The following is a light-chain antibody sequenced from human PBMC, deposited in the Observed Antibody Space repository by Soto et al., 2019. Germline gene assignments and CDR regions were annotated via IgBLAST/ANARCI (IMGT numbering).Light chain of an antibody. Sequence: QPALTQPRSVSGSPGQSVTISCTGTSSDVGGYNYVSWYQQHPGKAPKLMIYDVNERPSGVPDRFSGSKSGNTASLTISGLQAEDEADYYCCSYAGSYTWVFGGGTKLTVL. J-gene: IGLJ3*02. CDR1: SSDVGGYNY. CDR3: CSYAGSYTWV. CDR2: DVN. V-gene: IGLV2-11*01.